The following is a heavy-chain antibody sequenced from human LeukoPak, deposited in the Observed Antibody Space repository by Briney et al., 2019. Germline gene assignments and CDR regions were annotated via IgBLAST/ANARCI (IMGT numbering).Heavy chain of an antibody. CDR3: ATKQWLAPPPDS. CDR1: GFTFSKYW. D-gene: IGHD6-19*01. CDR2: INTDGTVT. Sequence: GGSLRLSCAASGFTFSKYWMLWVRQAPGNGLESVSRINTDGTVTTYADSVKGRFTVSRDNADNTMFLQMNSVRDEDTAVYYCATKQWLAPPPDSWGQGTPVTVSS. V-gene: IGHV3-74*01. J-gene: IGHJ4*02.